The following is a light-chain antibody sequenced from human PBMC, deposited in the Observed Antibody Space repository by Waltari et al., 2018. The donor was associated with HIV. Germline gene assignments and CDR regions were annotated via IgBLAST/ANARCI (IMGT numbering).Light chain of an antibody. CDR1: QFVSSN. Sequence: EIVMMQSPATLSVSPGERATLSCRASQFVSSNLVWYQQKPGQAPRLLIYGASTRAPGIPDRFSGSGSGTEFTLSISSLQSEDFAVYYCQQYGSSPWTFGQGTKVETK. CDR3: QQYGSSPWT. J-gene: IGKJ1*01. V-gene: IGKV3D-15*02. CDR2: GAS.